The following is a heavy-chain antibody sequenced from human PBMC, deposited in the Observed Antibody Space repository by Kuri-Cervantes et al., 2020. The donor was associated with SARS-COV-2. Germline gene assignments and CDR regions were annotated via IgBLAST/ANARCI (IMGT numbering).Heavy chain of an antibody. D-gene: IGHD3-10*01. V-gene: IGHV3-30*18. J-gene: IGHJ6*01. Sequence: GGSLRLTCVAPGFTSRRYGLHWVRQAPGKGLEWVALVSYDESRKYYSTSVKGRFTVSRDRSKNTLYLQMNSLRLEDSAVYYCGKDSGLGLEEVVRATGADMDAWGQGTTVTVSS. CDR3: GKDSGLGLEEVVRATGADMDA. CDR1: GFTSRRYG. CDR2: VSYDESRK.